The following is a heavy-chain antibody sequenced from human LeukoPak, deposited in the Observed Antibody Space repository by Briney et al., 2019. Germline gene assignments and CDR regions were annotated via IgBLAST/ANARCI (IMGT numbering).Heavy chain of an antibody. CDR3: ARWEEIAAPVGMGY. J-gene: IGHJ4*02. CDR1: GYTFTSYD. CDR2: MNPNSGNT. Sequence: GASVKVSCKASGYTFTSYDINWVRQATGQGLEWMRWMNPNSGNTGYAQKFQGRVTITRNTSISTAYMELSSLRSDDTAVYYCARWEEIAAPVGMGYWGQGTLVTVSS. V-gene: IGHV1-8*03. D-gene: IGHD6-13*01.